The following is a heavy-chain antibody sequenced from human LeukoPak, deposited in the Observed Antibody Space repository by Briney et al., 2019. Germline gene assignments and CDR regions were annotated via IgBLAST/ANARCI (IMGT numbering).Heavy chain of an antibody. V-gene: IGHV1-69*10. D-gene: IGHD4-17*01. J-gene: IGHJ5*02. CDR1: GGTFISYA. CDR2: IIHIFGIE. CDR3: ARGGRDYGDYDNWFDP. Sequence: SVKVSCKASGGTFISYAISWVRQAPGQGLEWMGRIIHIFGIENYAQKFQGRVTNTADKSTTTPHMELSSLRSEDTAVYYCARGGRDYGDYDNWFDPWGQGTLVTVSS.